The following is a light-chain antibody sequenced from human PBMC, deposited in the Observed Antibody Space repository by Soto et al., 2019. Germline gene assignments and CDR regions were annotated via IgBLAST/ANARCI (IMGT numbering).Light chain of an antibody. CDR1: SSDVGSYNL. CDR3: CSYAGSYTFVV. V-gene: IGLV2-23*03. CDR2: DGS. J-gene: IGLJ3*02. Sequence: QSALTQPASVSGSPGQSITISCTGTSSDVGSYNLVSWYQQHPGKAPKLLIYDGSKRPSGVSNRFSGSKSGNTASLTISGLQAEDEADYYCCSYAGSYTFVVFGGGTKVTVL.